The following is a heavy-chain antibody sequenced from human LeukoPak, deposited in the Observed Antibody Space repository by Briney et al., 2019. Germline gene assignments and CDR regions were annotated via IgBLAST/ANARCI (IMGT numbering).Heavy chain of an antibody. V-gene: IGHV4-59*01. CDR1: GVSISSYY. D-gene: IGHD5-24*01. J-gene: IGHJ4*02. CDR2: IYYSGST. CDR3: ARDGYNYRGLDY. Sequence: PSETLSLTCTVSGVSISSYYWSWIRQPPGKGLEWIGYIYYSGSTNYNPSLKSRVTISVDTSKNQFSLKLSSVTAADTAVYYCARDGYNYRGLDYWGQGTLVTVSS.